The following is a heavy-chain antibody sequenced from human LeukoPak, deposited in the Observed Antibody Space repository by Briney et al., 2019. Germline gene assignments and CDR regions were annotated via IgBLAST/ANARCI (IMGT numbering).Heavy chain of an antibody. CDR2: IIPILGIA. Sequence: TVKVSCKASGGTFSSYAISWVRQAPGQGLEWMGRIIPILGIANYAQKFQGRVTITADKSTSTAYMELSSLRSEDTAVYYCARRIWADWYFDLWGRGTLVTVSS. D-gene: IGHD6-19*01. CDR3: ARRIWADWYFDL. J-gene: IGHJ2*01. CDR1: GGTFSSYA. V-gene: IGHV1-69*04.